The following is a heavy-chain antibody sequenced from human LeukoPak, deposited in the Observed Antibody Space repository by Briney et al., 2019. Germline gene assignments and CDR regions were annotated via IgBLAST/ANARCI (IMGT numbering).Heavy chain of an antibody. CDR1: GFTFDDYG. D-gene: IGHD3-3*01. CDR3: ARLRGYDFWSGFEY. V-gene: IGHV3-20*04. CDR2: LNWNGGST. J-gene: IGHJ4*02. Sequence: PGGSLRLSCAASGFTFDDYGMSWVRQAPGKGLEWVSGLNWNGGSTGYADSVKGRFTISRGDAKNSLYLQMNSLRAEDTALYYCARLRGYDFWSGFEYWGQGTLVTVSS.